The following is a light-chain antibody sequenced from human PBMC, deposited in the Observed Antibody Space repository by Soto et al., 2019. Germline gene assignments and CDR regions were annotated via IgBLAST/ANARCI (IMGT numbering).Light chain of an antibody. CDR2: EVS. Sequence: QSVLTQPASVSGSPGQSITISCTGTSTDVGSYNLVSWYQQHPGKAPKLMIYEVSKRPSGVSNRFSGSKSGNTASLTISGFQAEDEADYYCCSYAGSYVFGPGTKVTVL. CDR1: STDVGSYNL. V-gene: IGLV2-23*02. CDR3: CSYAGSYV. J-gene: IGLJ1*01.